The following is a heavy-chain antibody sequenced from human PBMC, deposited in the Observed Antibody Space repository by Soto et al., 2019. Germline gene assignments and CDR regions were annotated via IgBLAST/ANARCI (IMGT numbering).Heavy chain of an antibody. V-gene: IGHV1-2*02. CDR2: INPHSGDT. J-gene: IGHJ5*02. CDR3: ARGDELGYCTNGVCPPPNRWFDP. Sequence: QVQLVQSGAEVKKPGASVKVSYVASGYTFTDHYIHWVRQAPGQGLEWMGWINPHSGDTIYAQKFQGRVTITADESTSTAYMELSSLRSEDTAVYYCARGDELGYCTNGVCPPPNRWFDPWGQGTLVTVSS. D-gene: IGHD2-8*01. CDR1: GYTFTDHY.